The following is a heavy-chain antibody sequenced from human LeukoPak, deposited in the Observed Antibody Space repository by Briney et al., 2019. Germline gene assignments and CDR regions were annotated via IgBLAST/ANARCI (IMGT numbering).Heavy chain of an antibody. Sequence: SQTLSLTCTVSGGSISSGGYYWSWIRQHPGKGLEWIGYIYYSGSTYYNPSLKSRVTISVDTSKNQFSLKLSSVTAADTAVYYCARVGVVVPAAIAYWGQGTLVTVSS. J-gene: IGHJ4*02. D-gene: IGHD2-2*02. CDR2: IYYSGST. CDR1: GGSISSGGYY. V-gene: IGHV4-31*03. CDR3: ARVGVVVPAAIAY.